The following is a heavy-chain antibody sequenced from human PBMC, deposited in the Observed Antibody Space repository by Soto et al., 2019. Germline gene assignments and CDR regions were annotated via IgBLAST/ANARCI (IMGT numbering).Heavy chain of an antibody. D-gene: IGHD2-2*01. V-gene: IGHV1-3*01. Sequence: QAHLVQSGPEVQKPGASMKVSCKASAFNLRSYSIHWVRQAPGQSLECIGQINGDSGKPRYSHRFEGRVTFKRDTDASTATLELHSLRPEDTAVYYCGRGAGTSKIYAMGMDVWGQGTAVSVSS. CDR3: GRGAGTSKIYAMGMDV. J-gene: IGHJ6*02. CDR2: INGDSGKP. CDR1: AFNLRSYS.